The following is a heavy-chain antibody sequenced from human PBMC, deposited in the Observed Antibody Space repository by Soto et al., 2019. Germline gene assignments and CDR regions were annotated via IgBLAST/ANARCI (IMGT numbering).Heavy chain of an antibody. D-gene: IGHD2-21*01. CDR2: IIPILGIA. CDR1: GGTFSSYT. Sequence: ASVKVSCKASGGTFSSYTISWVRQAPGQGLEWMGRIIPILGIANYAQKFQGRVTITADKSTRTAYMELSSLRSEDTAVYYCARGPAYCGGDCYSYYYYMDVWGKGTTVTVSS. J-gene: IGHJ6*03. CDR3: ARGPAYCGGDCYSYYYYMDV. V-gene: IGHV1-69*02.